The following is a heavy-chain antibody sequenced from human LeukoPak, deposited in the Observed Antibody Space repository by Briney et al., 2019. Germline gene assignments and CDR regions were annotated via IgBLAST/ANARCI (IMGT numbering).Heavy chain of an antibody. CDR1: GYSFTSYW. CDR3: ARALLWFGESHYGMDV. V-gene: IGHV5-51*01. Sequence: GESLKISCKGSGYSFTSYWIGWMRPMPGKGLEWMGIIYPGDSDTSYSPSFQGQVTISADKSISTAYLQWSSLKASDTAMYYCARALLWFGESHYGMDVRGQGTTVTVSS. J-gene: IGHJ6*02. D-gene: IGHD3-10*01. CDR2: IYPGDSDT.